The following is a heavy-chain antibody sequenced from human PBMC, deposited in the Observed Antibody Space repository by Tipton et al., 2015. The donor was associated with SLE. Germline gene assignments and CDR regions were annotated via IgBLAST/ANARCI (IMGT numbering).Heavy chain of an antibody. CDR1: GFTFSSYG. V-gene: IGHV3-30*02. J-gene: IGHJ4*02. D-gene: IGHD2-15*01. Sequence: SLRLSCAASGFTFSSYGMHWVRQAPGKGLEWVAFIRYDGSNKYYADSVKGRFTISRDNSKNTLYLQMNSLRAEDTAVYYCAKEERKVVVVVAFQAVCFDYWGQGTLVTVSS. CDR2: IRYDGSNK. CDR3: AKEERKVVVVVAFQAVCFDY.